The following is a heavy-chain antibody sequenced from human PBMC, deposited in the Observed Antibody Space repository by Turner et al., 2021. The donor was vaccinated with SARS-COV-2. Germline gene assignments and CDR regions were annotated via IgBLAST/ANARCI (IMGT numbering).Heavy chain of an antibody. CDR3: AKGMGGEQSPSYYYYYGMDV. V-gene: IGHV3-23*01. CDR2: ISGSGGST. J-gene: IGHJ6*02. Sequence: EVQLLESGGGLVQPGGSLRLSCAASGFTFSSYAMSWVRQAPGKGLEWVSAISGSGGSTYYADSVKGRFTISRDNSKNTLYLQMNSLRAEDTAVYYCAKGMGGEQSPSYYYYYGMDVWGQGTTVTVSS. D-gene: IGHD1-26*01. CDR1: GFTFSSYA.